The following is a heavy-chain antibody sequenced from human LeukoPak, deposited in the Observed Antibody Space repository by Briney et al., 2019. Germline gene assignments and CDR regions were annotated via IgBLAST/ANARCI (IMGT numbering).Heavy chain of an antibody. V-gene: IGHV4-59*08. D-gene: IGHD3-9*01. CDR2: IYYSGST. CDR1: GDFMRSYY. J-gene: IGHJ3*02. Sequence: PSETLSLTCTVSGDFMRSYYWSWIRQPPGKGLEWIGYIYYSGSTNYNPSLKSRVTISVDTSKNQFSLKLSSVTAADTAVYYCARNRRIGLPYFDWLSAFDIWGQGTMVTVSS. CDR3: ARNRRIGLPYFDWLSAFDI.